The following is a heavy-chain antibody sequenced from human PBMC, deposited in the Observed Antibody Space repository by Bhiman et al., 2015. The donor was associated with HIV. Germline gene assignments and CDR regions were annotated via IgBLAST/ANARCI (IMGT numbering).Heavy chain of an antibody. J-gene: IGHJ4*02. CDR1: GFTFSSYV. D-gene: IGHD3-10*01. V-gene: IGHV3-30-3*01. CDR3: ASGSGSVNFDY. CDR2: VSHDGSNK. Sequence: QVQLGESGGGVVQPGRSLRLSCAASGFTFSSYVMHWVRQAPGKGLEWVAVVSHDGSNKYYADSVKGRFTISRDNSKNTLYLQMNSLRAEDTAVYYCASGSGSVNFDYWGQGTLVTVSS.